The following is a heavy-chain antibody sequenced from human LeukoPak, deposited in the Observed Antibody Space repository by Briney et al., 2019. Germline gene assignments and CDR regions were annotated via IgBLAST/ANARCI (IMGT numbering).Heavy chain of an antibody. CDR1: GYTFTGYY. D-gene: IGHD3-3*01. V-gene: IGHV1-2*06. J-gene: IGHJ4*02. Sequence: ASVKVSCKASGYTFTGYYMHWVRQAPGQGLEWMGRINPNSGGTNYAQKFQGRVTMTRDTSISTAYMELSRLRSDDTAVYYCAREKGNGITIFGVVTTLRGRFLAYWGQGTLVTVSS. CDR2: INPNSGGT. CDR3: AREKGNGITIFGVVTTLRGRFLAY.